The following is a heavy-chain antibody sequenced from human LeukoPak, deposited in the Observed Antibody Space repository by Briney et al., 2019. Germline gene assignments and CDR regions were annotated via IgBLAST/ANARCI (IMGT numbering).Heavy chain of an antibody. V-gene: IGHV3-21*01. J-gene: IGHJ6*02. Sequence: PGGSLRLSCAASGFTFSSYSMNWVRQAPGKGLEWVSSISSSSSYIYYADSVKGRFTISRDNAKNSLYLQMNCLRAEDTAVYYCARNLITHCGMDVWGQGTTVTVSS. D-gene: IGHD1-14*01. CDR1: GFTFSSYS. CDR2: ISSSSSYI. CDR3: ARNLITHCGMDV.